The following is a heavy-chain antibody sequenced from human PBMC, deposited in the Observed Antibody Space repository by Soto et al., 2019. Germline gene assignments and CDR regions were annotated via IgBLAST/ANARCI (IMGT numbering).Heavy chain of an antibody. Sequence: SVKVSCKASGGTFSSYAIIWVRQAPGQGLEWMGGIIPIFGTANYAQKFQGRVTITADESTSTAYMELSSLRSEDTAVYYCARVGDFWSGYLPLYGMDVWGQGTTVTVSS. CDR3: ARVGDFWSGYLPLYGMDV. CDR2: IIPIFGTA. CDR1: GGTFSSYA. V-gene: IGHV1-69*13. J-gene: IGHJ6*02. D-gene: IGHD3-3*01.